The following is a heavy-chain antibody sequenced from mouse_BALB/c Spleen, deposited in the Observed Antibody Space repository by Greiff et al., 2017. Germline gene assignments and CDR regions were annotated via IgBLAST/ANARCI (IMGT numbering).Heavy chain of an antibody. V-gene: IGHV1S34*01. J-gene: IGHJ4*01. CDR1: GYSFTGYY. D-gene: IGHD1-1*01. Sequence: LVKTGASVKISCTASGYSFTGYYMHWVKQSHGKSLEWIGYISCYNGATSYNQKFKGKATFTVDTSSSTAYMQFNSLTSEDSAVYYCARGDYYGSSYAMDYWGQGTSVTVSS. CDR2: ISCYNGAT. CDR3: ARGDYYGSSYAMDY.